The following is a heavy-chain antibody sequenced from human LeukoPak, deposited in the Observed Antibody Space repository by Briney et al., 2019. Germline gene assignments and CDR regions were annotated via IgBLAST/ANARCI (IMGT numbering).Heavy chain of an antibody. V-gene: IGHV4-4*07. D-gene: IGHD1-1*01. J-gene: IGHJ5*02. CDR1: GGSISSYY. CDR3: ARAPTGTGGWNWFDP. CDR2: IYPSGST. Sequence: NTSETLSLTCTVSGGSISSYYWSWIRQPAGKGLELIGRIYPSGSTNYNPSLKSRVTMSVDTSKNQFSLKLSSVTTAGTAVYYCARAPTGTGGWNWFDPWGQGTLVTVSS.